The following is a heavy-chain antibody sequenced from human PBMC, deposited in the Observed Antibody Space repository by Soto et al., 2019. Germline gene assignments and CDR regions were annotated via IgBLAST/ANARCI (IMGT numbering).Heavy chain of an antibody. CDR3: ARAPNLPTYYYDSSGYGAMGY. CDR1: GYTFTGYY. CDR2: INPNSGGT. J-gene: IGHJ4*02. V-gene: IGHV1-2*04. Sequence: ASVKVSCKASGYTFTGYYMHWVRQAPGQGLEWMGWINPNSGGTNYAQKFQGWVTMTRDTSISTAYMELSRLRSDDTAVYYCARAPNLPTYYYDSSGYGAMGYWGQGTLVTASS. D-gene: IGHD3-22*01.